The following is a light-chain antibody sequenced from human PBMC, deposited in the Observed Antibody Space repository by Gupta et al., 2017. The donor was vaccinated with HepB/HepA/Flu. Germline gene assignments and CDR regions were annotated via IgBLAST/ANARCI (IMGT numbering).Light chain of an antibody. CDR1: SSNIGGNN. CDR3: ATWDDSLIGLV. CDR2: SNS. J-gene: IGLJ2*01. Sequence: QSVLTQPPSASGTPGQRVTISCSGSSSNIGGNNVHWYQQVPGTAPELLIYSNSRRPSGVPDRFSGSKSDTSASLAISGLQSEDEGDYYCATWDDSLIGLVFGGGTILTVL. V-gene: IGLV1-44*01.